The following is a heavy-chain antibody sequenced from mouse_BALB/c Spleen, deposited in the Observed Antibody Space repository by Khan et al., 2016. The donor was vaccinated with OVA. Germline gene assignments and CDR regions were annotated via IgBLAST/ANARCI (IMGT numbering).Heavy chain of an antibody. J-gene: IGHJ3*01. Sequence: QVRLQQSGAELVRPGTSVKVSCKASGYAFSDYLIEWVKQRPGQGLEWIGVITPGSGNTNYNEKFKGKATLTADKSSSTAYMQLSSLTSDDSSVYFCARGGYCTLAYWGQGTPVTVSA. CDR3: ARGGYCTLAY. V-gene: IGHV1-54*01. CDR2: ITPGSGNT. CDR1: GYAFSDYL.